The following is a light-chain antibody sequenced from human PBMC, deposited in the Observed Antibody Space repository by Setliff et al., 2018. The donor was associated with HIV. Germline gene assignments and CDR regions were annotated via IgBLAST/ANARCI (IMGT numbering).Light chain of an antibody. V-gene: IGLV2-14*03. CDR2: DVG. J-gene: IGLJ1*01. CDR3: CSYAGSSYV. Sequence: QSVLTQPASVSGSPGQSITISCTGTSSDVGIYNYVSWYQQHPGIAPKLMIYDVGNRPSGVSNRFSGSKSGNTASLTISGLQAEDEADYYCCSYAGSSYVFGTGTKVTVL. CDR1: SSDVGIYNY.